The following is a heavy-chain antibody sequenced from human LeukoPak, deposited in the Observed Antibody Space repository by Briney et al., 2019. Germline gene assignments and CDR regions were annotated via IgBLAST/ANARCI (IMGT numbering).Heavy chain of an antibody. V-gene: IGHV3-23*01. Sequence: GGSLRLSCAASGFTFSSYAMSWVRQAPGKGLEWVSTISGSGGTTYYADSVKGRFTISRDNSKNTLYLQMNSLRAEDTAVYYCARHVGTYYDYWGQGTLVTVSS. CDR2: ISGSGGTT. CDR1: GFTFSSYA. CDR3: ARHVGTYYDY. D-gene: IGHD1-26*01. J-gene: IGHJ4*02.